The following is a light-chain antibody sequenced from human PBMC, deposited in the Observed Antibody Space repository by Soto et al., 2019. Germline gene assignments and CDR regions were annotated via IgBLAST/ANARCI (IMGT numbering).Light chain of an antibody. Sequence: EIVMMQSPATLSVSPGERATLSCRASQPIINNLAWYQQKPGQAPRLLMYGASTRATGIPARFTGSGSGTEFTLTISSLQSEDFAIYYCQQYSEWPPLTFGGGTKVEIK. CDR2: GAS. V-gene: IGKV3-15*01. CDR3: QQYSEWPPLT. J-gene: IGKJ4*01. CDR1: QPIINN.